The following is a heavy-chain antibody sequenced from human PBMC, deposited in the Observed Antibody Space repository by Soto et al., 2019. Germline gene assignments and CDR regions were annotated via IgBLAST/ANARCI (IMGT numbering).Heavy chain of an antibody. V-gene: IGHV3-30*18. CDR2: ISHEGGTQ. CDR1: GFTFSDYG. CDR3: AKEGSPKVSRWDDY. Sequence: PGGSLRLSCAASGFTFSDYGIEWIRQAPGKGLEWVAVISHEGGTQYYADSVRGRFTVSRDNSKNILYLQMDSLRPEDTAVYFCAKEGSPKVSRWDDYWGQGTLVTVSS. J-gene: IGHJ4*02. D-gene: IGHD1-26*01.